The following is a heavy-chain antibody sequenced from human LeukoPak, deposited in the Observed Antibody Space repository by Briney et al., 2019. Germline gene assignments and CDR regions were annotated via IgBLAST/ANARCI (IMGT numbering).Heavy chain of an antibody. CDR3: ARDLDYYDSSEPFDY. CDR1: GFTFSSYW. Sequence: GGSLRLSCAASGFTFSSYWMSWVRQAPGKGLEWVANIKQDGSVKYYVDSVKGRFTISRDNAKNSLYLQMNSLRAEDTAVYYCARDLDYYDSSEPFDYWGQGTLVTVSS. CDR2: IKQDGSVK. J-gene: IGHJ4*02. V-gene: IGHV3-7*01. D-gene: IGHD3-22*01.